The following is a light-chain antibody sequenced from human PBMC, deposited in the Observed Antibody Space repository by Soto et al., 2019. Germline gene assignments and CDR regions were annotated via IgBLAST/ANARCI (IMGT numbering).Light chain of an antibody. Sequence: ETVLTQSPATLPLSSWDRASLSFRASQSVSSYLAWYQQKPGQAPRLLIYDTSNRATGVPARFSGSGSGTDFTLTISSLEPEDFAVYYCQQRSNWPLTFGGGTKVDIK. CDR3: QQRSNWPLT. J-gene: IGKJ4*01. CDR1: QSVSSY. CDR2: DTS. V-gene: IGKV3-11*01.